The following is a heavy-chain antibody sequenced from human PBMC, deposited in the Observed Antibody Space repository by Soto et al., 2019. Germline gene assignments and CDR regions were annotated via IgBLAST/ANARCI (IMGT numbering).Heavy chain of an antibody. Sequence: PGGSLRLSCAASGFTFSSYAMSWVRQAPGEGLEWVSAVSRSGDNTYHADSVKGRFTISRDNSKNTLYLQMNSLRAEDTAVYYCARDRLGSASSRGVNGMDVWGQGTTVTVSS. CDR3: ARDRLGSASSRGVNGMDV. CDR2: VSRSGDNT. CDR1: GFTFSSYA. V-gene: IGHV3-23*01. J-gene: IGHJ6*02. D-gene: IGHD3-10*01.